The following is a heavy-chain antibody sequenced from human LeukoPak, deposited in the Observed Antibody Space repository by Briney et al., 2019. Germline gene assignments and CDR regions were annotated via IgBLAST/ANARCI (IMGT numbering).Heavy chain of an antibody. CDR2: ISDSGGTT. V-gene: IGHV3-23*01. Sequence: PGGSLRLSCGAPGSTFSNYALTWVRQAPGKGLEWVSGISDSGGTTYYAESVKGRFTISRDNSKNTLFLQMSSLRAEDTAVYYCAKRPVLPIAVRTWKNRYSDLWGRGTLVTVSS. CDR3: AKRPVLPIAVRTWKNRYSDL. CDR1: GSTFSNYA. J-gene: IGHJ2*01. D-gene: IGHD3-10*01.